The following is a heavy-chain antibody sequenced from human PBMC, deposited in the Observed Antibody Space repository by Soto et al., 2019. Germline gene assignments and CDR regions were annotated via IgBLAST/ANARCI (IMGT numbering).Heavy chain of an antibody. CDR2: ISYDGSNK. CDR3: ARVRGYGPYYYYGMDV. D-gene: IGHD6-25*01. Sequence: PGGSLRLSCAASGFTFSSYAMHWVRQAPGKGLEWMAVISYDGSNKYYADSVKGRFTISRDNSKNTLYLQMNSLRAEDTAVYYCARVRGYGPYYYYGMDVWGQGTTVTVSS. V-gene: IGHV3-30-3*01. J-gene: IGHJ6*02. CDR1: GFTFSSYA.